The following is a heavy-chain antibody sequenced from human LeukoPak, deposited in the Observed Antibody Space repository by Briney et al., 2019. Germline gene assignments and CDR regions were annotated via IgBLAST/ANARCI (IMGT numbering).Heavy chain of an antibody. D-gene: IGHD3-10*01. CDR2: IRSKAYGGTT. CDR1: GFTFGDYA. Sequence: GALRLSCTASGFTFGDYAMSWFRQAPGKGLEWVGFIRSKAYGGTTEYAASVKGRFTISRDDSKSIAYLQMNSLKTEDTAVYYCTRDQRAMVRDLDAFDIWGQGTMVTVSS. V-gene: IGHV3-49*03. J-gene: IGHJ3*02. CDR3: TRDQRAMVRDLDAFDI.